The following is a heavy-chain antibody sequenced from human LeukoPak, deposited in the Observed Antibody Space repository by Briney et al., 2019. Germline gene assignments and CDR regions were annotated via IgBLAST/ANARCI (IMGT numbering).Heavy chain of an antibody. D-gene: IGHD1-26*01. CDR2: IRSSSSYI. CDR3: ARCGSYGVSYFDY. V-gene: IGHV3-21*01. J-gene: IGHJ4*02. Sequence: GGSLRLSCAASGFTFRSYSMNWVRQAPGKGREWVSSIRSSSSYIYYADSVKGRFTISRDNAKNSLYLQMNSLRAEDTAVYYCARCGSYGVSYFDYWGQGTLVTVSS. CDR1: GFTFRSYS.